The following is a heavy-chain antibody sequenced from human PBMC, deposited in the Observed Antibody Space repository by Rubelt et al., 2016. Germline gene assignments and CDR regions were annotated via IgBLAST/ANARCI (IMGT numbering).Heavy chain of an antibody. J-gene: IGHJ6*02. CDR2: IYYSGST. Sequence: QVQLQESGPGLVKPSETLSLTCTVSGGSISSYYWSWIRQPPGKGLEWIGYIYYSGSTNYNPSLKSPVTISVDTSKNQFSLTRSSVPAADTAVDYCARAVLAAAGHVYYYGMDVWGQGTTVTVSS. CDR1: GGSISSYY. CDR3: ARAVLAAAGHVYYYGMDV. V-gene: IGHV4-59*01. D-gene: IGHD6-13*01.